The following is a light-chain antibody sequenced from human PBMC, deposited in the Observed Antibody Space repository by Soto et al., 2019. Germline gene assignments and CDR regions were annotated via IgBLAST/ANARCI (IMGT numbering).Light chain of an antibody. CDR2: EVS. CDR3: SSYAASNNLGV. Sequence: QSALTQPPSASGSPGQSVTISCIGTSSDVGGYNYVSWYQQHPGKAPKLMIYEVSKRPSGVPDRFSGSKSGNTASLTVSGLQAEDEADDYCSSYAASNNLGVFGGGTKVTVL. J-gene: IGLJ2*01. CDR1: SSDVGGYNY. V-gene: IGLV2-8*01.